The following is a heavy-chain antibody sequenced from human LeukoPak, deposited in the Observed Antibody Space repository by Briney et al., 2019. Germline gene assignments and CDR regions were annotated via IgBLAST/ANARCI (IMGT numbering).Heavy chain of an antibody. CDR3: ARDDPARMTATLDY. J-gene: IGHJ4*02. CDR2: IYTSRCT. CDR1: GGSINNYF. Sequence: SETLSLTCTLSGGSINNYFWICVRQPAREGLEWIGRIYTSRCTNYNTSLRSRVTISVDMSQNHFSLKLSSVTAADTAVYYFARDDPARMTATLDYWGQGILVTVSS. D-gene: IGHD2-21*02. V-gene: IGHV4-4*07.